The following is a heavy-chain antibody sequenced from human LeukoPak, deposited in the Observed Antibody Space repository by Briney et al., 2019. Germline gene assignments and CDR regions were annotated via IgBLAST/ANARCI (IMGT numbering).Heavy chain of an antibody. CDR3: ARDMIRGIFDAFDI. CDR1: GFTFSNYG. V-gene: IGHV3-33*01. D-gene: IGHD3-10*01. CDR2: IWYDGSNK. Sequence: PGRSLRLSCAASGFTFSNYGMHWVRQAPGKGLEWVAVIWYDGSNKYCSDSVKGRFTISRDNSKNTLYLQMNSLRAEDTAVYYCARDMIRGIFDAFDIWGRGTMVTVSS. J-gene: IGHJ3*02.